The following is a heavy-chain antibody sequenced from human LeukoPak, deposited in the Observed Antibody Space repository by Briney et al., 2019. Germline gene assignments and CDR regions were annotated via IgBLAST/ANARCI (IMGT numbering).Heavy chain of an antibody. CDR2: IYPGDSDT. CDR3: ARHVDGSGSYARAFDI. D-gene: IGHD3-10*01. Sequence: GESLKISCKGSGYSFTSYWIGWVRQMPGKGLEWMGIIYPGDSDTRYSPSFQGQVTISADKSISTAYLQWSSLKASDTAMYYCARHVDGSGSYARAFDIWGQGTMVTVSS. V-gene: IGHV5-51*01. J-gene: IGHJ3*02. CDR1: GYSFTSYW.